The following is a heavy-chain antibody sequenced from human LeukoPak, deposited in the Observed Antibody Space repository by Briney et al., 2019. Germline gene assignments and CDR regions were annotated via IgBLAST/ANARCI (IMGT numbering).Heavy chain of an antibody. CDR3: AKEGYSRGYYSYYYMDV. CDR1: GFTFSIYS. J-gene: IGHJ6*03. D-gene: IGHD6-13*01. V-gene: IGHV3-48*01. CDR2: TSSSSGTI. Sequence: GGSLRLSCAASGFTFSIYSMSWVRQAPGKGLEWVSYTSSSSGTIYYADSVKGRLTISRDNAKNSLYLQMNSLRAEDTAVYYCAKEGYSRGYYSYYYMDVWGKGTTVTVSS.